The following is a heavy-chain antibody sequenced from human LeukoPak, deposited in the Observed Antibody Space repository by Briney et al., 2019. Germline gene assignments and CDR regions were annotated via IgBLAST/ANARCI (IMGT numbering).Heavy chain of an antibody. D-gene: IGHD1-7*01. V-gene: IGHV1-2*02. CDR1: GYSFTGYY. CDR3: ARIGITGTTADEDY. CDR2: INPNSGGT. J-gene: IGHJ4*02. Sequence: ASVKVSCKASGYSFTGYYMHWVRQAPGQGLERMRWINPNSGGTNYAQKFQGRVTMTRDTSISTAYMELSRLRSDDTAVYYCARIGITGTTADEDYWGQGTLVTVSS.